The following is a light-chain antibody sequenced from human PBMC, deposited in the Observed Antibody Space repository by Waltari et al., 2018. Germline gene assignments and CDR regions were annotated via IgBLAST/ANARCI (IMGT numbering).Light chain of an antibody. CDR3: AAWDDSLNAWV. Sequence: QSVLTQPPSASGTPGQSVTLSCSGSSSNRGSNTYNWYQQLPGTAPKLLIYSNHQRPSGVPDRFSASKSGTSASLAISGLQSGDGADFYCAAWDDSLNAWVFGGGTKLTVL. CDR2: SNH. CDR1: SSNRGSNT. J-gene: IGLJ3*02. V-gene: IGLV1-44*01.